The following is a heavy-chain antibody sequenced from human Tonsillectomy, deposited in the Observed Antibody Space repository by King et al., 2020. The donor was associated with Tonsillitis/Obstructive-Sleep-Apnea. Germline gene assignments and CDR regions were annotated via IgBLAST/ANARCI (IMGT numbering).Heavy chain of an antibody. CDR1: GFTFSSYA. V-gene: IGHV3-23*04. D-gene: IGHD6-25*01. Sequence: VQLVESGGGLVQPGGSLRLSCAASGFTFSSYAMSWVRQAPGKGLEWVSAISGSGGSTYYADSVKGRFTISRDNSKNTLYVQMYSLRAEDTAVYYCAKVRGGPGTNWYFDLWGRGTLVTVSS. CDR3: AKVRGGPGTNWYFDL. J-gene: IGHJ2*01. CDR2: ISGSGGST.